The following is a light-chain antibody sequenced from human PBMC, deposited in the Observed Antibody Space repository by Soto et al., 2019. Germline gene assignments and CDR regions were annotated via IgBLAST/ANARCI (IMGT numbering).Light chain of an antibody. CDR2: DTS. V-gene: IGKV3D-15*01. J-gene: IGKJ1*01. Sequence: EMGMTQSPGTRSVSPGATATLSCRASQSVGSNLAWYQQKPGQAPRLLIYDTSTRATGIPVRFSGSGFGTEFTLTISSLQSEDFAVYFCQQYNNWPRTFGQGTKEDIK. CDR1: QSVGSN. CDR3: QQYNNWPRT.